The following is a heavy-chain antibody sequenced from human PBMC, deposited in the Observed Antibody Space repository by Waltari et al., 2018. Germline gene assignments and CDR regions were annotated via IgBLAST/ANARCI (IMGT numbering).Heavy chain of an antibody. CDR1: GYTFTGYY. CDR3: ARNLGWQQLVIDY. CDR2: INPNSGGT. D-gene: IGHD6-13*01. Sequence: QVQLVQSGAEVKKPGASVKVSCKASGYTFTGYYMPWVRQAPGQGLEWMGRINPNSGGTNYAQKFQGRVTMTRDTSISTAYMELSRLRSDDTAVYYCARNLGWQQLVIDYWGQGTLVTVSS. J-gene: IGHJ4*02. V-gene: IGHV1-2*06.